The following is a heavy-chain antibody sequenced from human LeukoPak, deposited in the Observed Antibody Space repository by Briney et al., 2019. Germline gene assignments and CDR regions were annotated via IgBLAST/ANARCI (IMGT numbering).Heavy chain of an antibody. D-gene: IGHD2-15*01. CDR3: ATYCSGGSCYSEGNY. CDR2: MNPNSGNT. V-gene: IGHV1-8*03. J-gene: IGHJ4*02. Sequence: ASVKVSCKASGYTFTSYDINWVRQATGQGLEWMGWMNPNSGNTGYAQKFQGRVTFTRNTSISTAYMELSSLRSEDTAVYYCATYCSGGSCYSEGNYWGQGTLVTVSS. CDR1: GYTFTSYD.